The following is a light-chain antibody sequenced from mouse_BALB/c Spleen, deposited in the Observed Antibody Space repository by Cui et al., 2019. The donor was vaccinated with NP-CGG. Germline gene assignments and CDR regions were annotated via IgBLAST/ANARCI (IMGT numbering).Light chain of an antibody. CDR3: ALWYSNHWV. Sequence: VVAHEAALTTSPGETVTLTCRSSTGAVTTRNYANWVQEKPDHLFTGLIGGTNNRAPGVPARFSGSLIGDKAALTITGAQTEDEAIYFCALWYSNHWVFGGGTKVTVL. V-gene: IGLV1*01. CDR1: TGAVTTRNY. J-gene: IGLJ1*01. CDR2: GTN.